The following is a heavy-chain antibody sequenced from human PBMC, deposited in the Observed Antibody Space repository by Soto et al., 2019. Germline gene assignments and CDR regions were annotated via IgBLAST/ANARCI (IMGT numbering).Heavy chain of an antibody. D-gene: IGHD4-17*01. V-gene: IGHV1-18*04. J-gene: IGHJ3*02. CDR1: GYTFTRYG. CDR3: ARDNMDYVVSYAFDI. CDR2: ISAYNGNT. Sequence: AVKDSCKASGYTFTRYGSSWVRQAPGQGLEWMGWISAYNGNTNYAQNLQGRVTMTTDTSTSTAYMELRSLRSDDTAVYYCARDNMDYVVSYAFDIWGQGKMVTVSS.